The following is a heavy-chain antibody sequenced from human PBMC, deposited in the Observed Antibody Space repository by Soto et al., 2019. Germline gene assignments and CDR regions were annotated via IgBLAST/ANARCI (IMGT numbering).Heavy chain of an antibody. CDR3: ARVASSYYDSSGYCDY. CDR2: IIPIFGTA. V-gene: IGHV1-69*06. CDR1: GGTFSSYA. J-gene: IGHJ4*02. D-gene: IGHD3-22*01. Sequence: SVQVSCKASGGTFSSYAISWVRQAPGQGLEWMGGIIPIFGTANYAQKFQGRVTITADKSTSTAYMELSSLRSEDTAVYYCARVASSYYDSSGYCDYWGQGNMVTVS.